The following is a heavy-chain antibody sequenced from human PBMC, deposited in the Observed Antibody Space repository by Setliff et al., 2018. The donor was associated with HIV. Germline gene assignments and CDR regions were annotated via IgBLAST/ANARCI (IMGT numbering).Heavy chain of an antibody. CDR2: IWYDASKK. V-gene: IGHV3-33*06. J-gene: IGHJ4*02. Sequence: PGGSLRLSCAASGFTFNSYGMHWVRQAPGKGLEWVALIWYDASKKEYAESVKGRFNILRDDSKKTVDLQMNSLRADDTAVYYCVKDVVKFWSGSGALDFWGPGTPVTVSS. CDR1: GFTFNSYG. D-gene: IGHD3-3*01. CDR3: VKDVVKFWSGSGALDF.